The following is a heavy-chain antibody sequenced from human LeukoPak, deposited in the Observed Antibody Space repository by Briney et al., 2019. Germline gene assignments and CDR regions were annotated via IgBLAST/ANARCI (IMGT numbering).Heavy chain of an antibody. CDR3: ARGGFWSGYSGYYYYMDV. Sequence: PSETLSLTCAVYGGSFSGYYWSWIRQPPGKGLEWIGEINHSGSTNYNPSLKSRVTISVDTSKNQFSLKLSSVTAADTAVYYCARGGFWSGYSGYYYYMDVWGKGTTVTISS. CDR2: INHSGST. V-gene: IGHV4-34*01. J-gene: IGHJ6*03. D-gene: IGHD3-3*01. CDR1: GGSFSGYY.